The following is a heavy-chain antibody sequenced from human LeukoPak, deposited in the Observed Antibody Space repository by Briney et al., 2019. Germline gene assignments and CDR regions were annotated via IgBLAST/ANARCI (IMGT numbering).Heavy chain of an antibody. J-gene: IGHJ4*02. CDR2: IKSKTDGGTT. Sequence: GGSLRLSCAASGFTFSNAWMSWVRQAPGKGLEWVGRIKSKTDGGTTDYAAPVKGRFAISRDDSKNTLYLQMNSLKTEDTAVYYCTTPTSTYYDFWSGYYTGDYWGQGTLVTVSS. D-gene: IGHD3-3*01. CDR3: TTPTSTYYDFWSGYYTGDY. V-gene: IGHV3-15*01. CDR1: GFTFSNAW.